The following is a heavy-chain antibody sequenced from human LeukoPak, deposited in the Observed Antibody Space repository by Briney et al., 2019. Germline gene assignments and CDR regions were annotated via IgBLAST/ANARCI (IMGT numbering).Heavy chain of an antibody. D-gene: IGHD6-19*01. V-gene: IGHV3-48*03. CDR2: ISSSGYTI. Sequence: GESLKISCAASEFTFSNYEMNWVRQAPGKGLEWVSYISSSGYTIYADSVKGRFTISRDNAKNSLYLQMNSLRVEDTGVYYCARDSAVALGYWGQGTLVTVSS. J-gene: IGHJ4*02. CDR3: ARDSAVALGY. CDR1: EFTFSNYE.